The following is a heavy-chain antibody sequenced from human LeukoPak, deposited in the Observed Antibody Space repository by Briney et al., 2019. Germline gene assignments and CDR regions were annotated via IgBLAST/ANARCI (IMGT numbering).Heavy chain of an antibody. CDR2: ISYDGSNK. CDR3: ARDSNYYDSSGYRLYYYYGMDV. D-gene: IGHD3-22*01. V-gene: IGHV3-30-3*01. Sequence: GGSLRLSCAASGFTFSSYAMHWVRQAPGKGLEWVAVISYDGSNKHYADSVKGRFTISRDNSKNTLYLQMNSLRAEDTAVYYCARDSNYYDSSGYRLYYYYGMDVWGQGTTVTVSS. CDR1: GFTFSSYA. J-gene: IGHJ6*02.